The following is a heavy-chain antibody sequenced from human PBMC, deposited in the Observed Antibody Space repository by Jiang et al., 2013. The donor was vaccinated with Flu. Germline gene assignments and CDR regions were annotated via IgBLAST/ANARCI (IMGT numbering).Heavy chain of an antibody. D-gene: IGHD3-16*01. CDR1: GFTFSSYA. CDR3: AKDPSYYDYVADAFDI. V-gene: IGHV3-23*04. CDR2: ISGSGGST. Sequence: VQLVESGGGLVQPGGSLRLSCAASGFTFSSYAMSWVRQAPGKGLEWVSAISGSGGSTYYADSVKGRFTISRDNSKNTLYLQMNSLRAEDTAVYYCAKDPSYYDYVADAFDIWGQGTMVTVSS. J-gene: IGHJ3*02.